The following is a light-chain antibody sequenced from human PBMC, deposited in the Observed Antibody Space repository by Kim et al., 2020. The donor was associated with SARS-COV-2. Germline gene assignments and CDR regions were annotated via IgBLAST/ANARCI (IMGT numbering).Light chain of an antibody. V-gene: IGLV3-1*01. J-gene: IGLJ3*02. CDR3: QAWDSSLNWV. Sequence: SYELTQPPSVSVSPGQTASITCSGDKLGDKYACWYQQKPGQSTVLVIYQDSKRPSGIPERFSGSNSGNTATLTISGTQAMDEADYYCQAWDSSLNWVFGGGTQLTVL. CDR2: QDS. CDR1: KLGDKY.